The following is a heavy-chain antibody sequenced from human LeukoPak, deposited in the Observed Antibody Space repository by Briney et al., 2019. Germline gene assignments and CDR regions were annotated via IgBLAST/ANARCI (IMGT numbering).Heavy chain of an antibody. J-gene: IGHJ4*02. CDR2: MSYDGSKK. CDR3: ARDPLRDDYVWGNYRNGADY. CDR1: GFTFSSYG. D-gene: IGHD3-16*02. V-gene: IGHV3-30*12. Sequence: GGSLRLPCAASGFTFSSYGMHWVRQAPGKGLEWVAVMSYDGSKKYYTDSVKGRFTISRDNSQNTLYLQMNSLRAEDTAVYYCARDPLRDDYVWGNYRNGADYWGQGTLVTVSS.